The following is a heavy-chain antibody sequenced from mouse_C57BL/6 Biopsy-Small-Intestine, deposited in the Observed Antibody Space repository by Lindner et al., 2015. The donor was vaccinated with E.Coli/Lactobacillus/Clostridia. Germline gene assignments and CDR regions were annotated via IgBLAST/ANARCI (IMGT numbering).Heavy chain of an antibody. J-gene: IGHJ4*01. CDR3: TRGGTFYALDF. V-gene: IGHV1-47*01. D-gene: IGHD5-1*01. CDR1: GYTFTTYP. Sequence: VQLQESGAELVKPGASVKMSCKASGYTFTTYPIEWMKQSHGESLEWIGNFHPFNDDTEYNEKFKARATLTVEKSSGTVYLELSRLTSEDTGFYYCTRGGTFYALDFWGQGTSVTVSS. CDR2: FHPFNDDT.